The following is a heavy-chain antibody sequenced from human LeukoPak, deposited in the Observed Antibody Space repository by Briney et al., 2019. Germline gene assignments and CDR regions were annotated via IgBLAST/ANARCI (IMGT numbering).Heavy chain of an antibody. V-gene: IGHV1-2*02. D-gene: IGHD3-3*01. J-gene: IGHJ3*02. CDR1: GYTFTGYY. Sequence: ASVKVSCKASGYTFTGYYMHWVRQAPGQGLEWMGWINPNSGGTNYAQKFQGRVTMTRDTFISTAYMELSRLRSDDTAVYYCARGRITIFGVVIMAAFDIWGQGTMVTVSS. CDR2: INPNSGGT. CDR3: ARGRITIFGVVIMAAFDI.